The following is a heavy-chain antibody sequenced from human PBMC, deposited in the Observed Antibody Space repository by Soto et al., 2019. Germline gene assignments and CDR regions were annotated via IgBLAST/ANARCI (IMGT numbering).Heavy chain of an antibody. D-gene: IGHD2-8*01. CDR1: GYTFSRYG. J-gene: IGHJ6*02. CDR2: ISGYNGDT. CDR3: AKNGQPPYYYYGMDV. Sequence: ASVKVSCKASGYTFSRYGISWVRQAPGQGLEWMGWISGYNGDTKYAQRVQGRVTMTIDTSTYTAYMELRSLTSDDTAIYYCAKNGQPPYYYYGMDVWGQGTTVTVSS. V-gene: IGHV1-18*01.